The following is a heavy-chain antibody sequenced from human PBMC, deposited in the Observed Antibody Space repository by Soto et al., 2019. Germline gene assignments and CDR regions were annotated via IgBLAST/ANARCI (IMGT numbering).Heavy chain of an antibody. CDR3: AGTYGPFDY. D-gene: IGHD2-8*01. CDR1: GFTFSSYW. Sequence: EVQLVESGGGLVQPAGSLRLSCAASGFTFSSYWMSWVRQAPGKGMEWVANIKQDGSEKYYVDSVKGRFTIARDNAKNALYLQMNSLRAEDTAVYDCAGTYGPFDYWGQGTLVTVSS. V-gene: IGHV3-7*03. CDR2: IKQDGSEK. J-gene: IGHJ4*02.